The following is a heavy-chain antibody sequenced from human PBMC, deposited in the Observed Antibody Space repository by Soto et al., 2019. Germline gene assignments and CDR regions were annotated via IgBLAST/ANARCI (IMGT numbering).Heavy chain of an antibody. CDR3: ARSNDSSGLDPCWYFDR. J-gene: IGHJ2*01. V-gene: IGHV1-69*05. CDR2: INSIFGRA. Sequence: SVKVSCKASGGTCSSYAISWVRQAPGQGLEWMGGINSIFGRANYAQKFQGRVTITTDKSTSTAYMELSSLRSEDTAVYYCARSNDSSGLDPCWYFDRWGRGTLVTVSS. CDR1: GGTCSSYA. D-gene: IGHD3-22*01.